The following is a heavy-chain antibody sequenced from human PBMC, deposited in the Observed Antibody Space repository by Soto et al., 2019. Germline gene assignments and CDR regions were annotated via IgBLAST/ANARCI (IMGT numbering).Heavy chain of an antibody. CDR1: GYTFTSYG. J-gene: IGHJ4*02. D-gene: IGHD7-27*01. V-gene: IGHV1-18*01. CDR3: ARDTPSLQTTGGIDY. Sequence: QVRLVQSGAEVKRPGASVKVSCKASGYTFTSYGISWVRQAPGQGLEWMGWINSNNGNTDYAQMLQGRLTMTTDTSTTTVYMELRSLRSDDTAVYFCARDTPSLQTTGGIDYWGQGTLVTVSS. CDR2: INSNNGNT.